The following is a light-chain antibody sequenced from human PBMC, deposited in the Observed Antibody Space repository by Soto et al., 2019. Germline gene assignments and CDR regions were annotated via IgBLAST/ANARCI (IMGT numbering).Light chain of an antibody. Sequence: EIVMTQSPATLSVSPGERATLSCRASQSVSSNLAWYQQKPGQAPRLLIYGASTRATGIPARFSGSGSGTEFTLTISSLQSEDFEVYYCQQYNNWPPTFSQGTKVDIK. V-gene: IGKV3-15*01. CDR2: GAS. CDR3: QQYNNWPPT. CDR1: QSVSSN. J-gene: IGKJ1*01.